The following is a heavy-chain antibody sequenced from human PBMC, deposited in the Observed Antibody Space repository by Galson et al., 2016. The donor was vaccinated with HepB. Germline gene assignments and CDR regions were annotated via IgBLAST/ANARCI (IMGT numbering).Heavy chain of an antibody. CDR3: AKGGSWQLLLSD. CDR1: GFTFDDYT. CDR2: ITWDGSST. V-gene: IGHV3-43*01. J-gene: IGHJ4*02. Sequence: SLRLSCAASGFTFDDYTMHWVRQAPGKGLEWVSLITWDGSSTYYADSVKGRFTISRDNSKNSLYLQMSSLRTGDTAFYYCAKGGSWQLLLSDWGQGTLVTVSS. D-gene: IGHD2-15*01.